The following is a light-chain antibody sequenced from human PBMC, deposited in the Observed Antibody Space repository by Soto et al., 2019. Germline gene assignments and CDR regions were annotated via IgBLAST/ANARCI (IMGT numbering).Light chain of an antibody. CDR3: QQYGSSPIT. CDR1: QGVTTN. Sequence: TQSPGTVSVSPGERVTLSCRAAQGVTTNFAWYQQKSGQSPRLLIYGASSRATGIPDRFSGSGSGTDFTLTISRLEPEDFAVYYCQQYGSSPITFGQGTRLEIK. CDR2: GAS. V-gene: IGKV3-20*01. J-gene: IGKJ5*01.